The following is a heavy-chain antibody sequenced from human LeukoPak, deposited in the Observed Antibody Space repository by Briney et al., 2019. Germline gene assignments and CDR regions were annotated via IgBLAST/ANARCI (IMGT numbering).Heavy chain of an antibody. CDR1: GFTFRSYG. Sequence: PGGSLRLSCAASGFTFRSYGMHWVRQAPGKGLDWVAVIWYDGSYKYYADSVKGRFTISRDNSKNTLYLQLNSLRAEDTAVYYCAKVVQYTASTGTGLDYWGQGTLVTVSS. D-gene: IGHD6-13*01. CDR2: IWYDGSYK. CDR3: AKVVQYTASTGTGLDY. J-gene: IGHJ4*02. V-gene: IGHV3-33*06.